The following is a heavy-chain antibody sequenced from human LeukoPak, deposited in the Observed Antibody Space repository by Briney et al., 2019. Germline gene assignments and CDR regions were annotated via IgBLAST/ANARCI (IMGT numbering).Heavy chain of an antibody. Sequence: SETLSLTCSVSGASISPYYWVWIRQPPGKGLEWIGYVFYNGRTSYNPSLKSRVTISADTSKNQFSLKLSSVTAADTAVYYCARLGYSYGFSFDYWGQGTLVTVSS. CDR3: ARLGYSYGFSFDY. V-gene: IGHV4-59*08. D-gene: IGHD5-18*01. CDR1: GASISPYY. J-gene: IGHJ4*02. CDR2: VFYNGRT.